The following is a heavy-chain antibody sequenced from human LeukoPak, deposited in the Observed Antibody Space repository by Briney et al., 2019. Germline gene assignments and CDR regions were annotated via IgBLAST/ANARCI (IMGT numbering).Heavy chain of an antibody. CDR1: GGSISSYY. J-gene: IGHJ6*03. CDR3: ARLGYCSGGSCYAHAPYYYYYYTDV. D-gene: IGHD2-15*01. CDR2: IYYSGST. Sequence: PSETLSLTCTVSGGSISSYYWSWIRQPPGKGLEWIGYIYYSGSTNYNPSLKSRVTISVDTSKNQFSLKLSSVTAADTAVYYCARLGYCSGGSCYAHAPYYYYYYTDVWGKGTTVTVSS. V-gene: IGHV4-59*01.